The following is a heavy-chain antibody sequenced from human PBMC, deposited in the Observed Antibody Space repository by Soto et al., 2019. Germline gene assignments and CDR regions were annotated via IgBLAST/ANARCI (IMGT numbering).Heavy chain of an antibody. D-gene: IGHD3-3*01. Sequence: SETLSLTCAVYGGSFSGYYWSWIRQPPGKGLEWIGEINHSGSTNYNPSLKSRVTISVDTSKNQFSLKLSSVTAADTAVYYCASTSITIFGPTDYYYYGMDVWGQGTTVTVSS. CDR1: GGSFSGYY. V-gene: IGHV4-34*01. J-gene: IGHJ6*02. CDR3: ASTSITIFGPTDYYYYGMDV. CDR2: INHSGST.